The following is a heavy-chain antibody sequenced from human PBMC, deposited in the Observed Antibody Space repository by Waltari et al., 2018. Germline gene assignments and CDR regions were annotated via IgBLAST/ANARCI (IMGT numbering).Heavy chain of an antibody. V-gene: IGHV4-39*01. Sequence: QLQLQESGPGLVKPSETLSLTCTVSGGSISSSSYYWGWIRQPPGKGLAWIGSIYYSGSTYYNPSLKSRVTISVDTSKNQFSLKLSSVTAADTAVYYCARQRQYSGSYYPRYYYYGMDVWGQGTTVTVSS. CDR1: GGSISSSSYY. CDR3: ARQRQYSGSYYPRYYYYGMDV. J-gene: IGHJ6*02. CDR2: IYYSGST. D-gene: IGHD1-26*01.